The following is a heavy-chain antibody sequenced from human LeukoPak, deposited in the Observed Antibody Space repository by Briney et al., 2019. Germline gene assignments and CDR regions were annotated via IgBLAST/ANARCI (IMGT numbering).Heavy chain of an antibody. V-gene: IGHV3-23*01. D-gene: IGHD3-10*01. J-gene: IGHJ6*03. Sequence: QSGGSLRLSCAASGFTFSHYGMSWVRQAPGKGLEWVSAISGSGYSTYYADSVKGRFTISRDNSKNTLYLQMNSLRAEDTAVYYCAKAGGDSKWLWFGELAIPNYYMDVWGKGTTVTISS. CDR3: AKAGGDSKWLWFGELAIPNYYMDV. CDR1: GFTFSHYG. CDR2: ISGSGYST.